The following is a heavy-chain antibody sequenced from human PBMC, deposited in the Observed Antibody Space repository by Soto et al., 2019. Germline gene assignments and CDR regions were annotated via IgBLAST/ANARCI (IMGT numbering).Heavy chain of an antibody. CDR3: AREPPPTITGLLDY. CDR1: GFTFSSYA. Sequence: GGSLRLSCAASGFTFSSYAMHWVRQTPGKGLEWVAFISYDGSNKYFADSVKGRFTISRDNSKNTLYLHMNSLRAEDTAVYCCAREPPPTITGLLDYWGQGTLVTVSS. CDR2: ISYDGSNK. V-gene: IGHV3-30-3*01. D-gene: IGHD5-12*01. J-gene: IGHJ4*02.